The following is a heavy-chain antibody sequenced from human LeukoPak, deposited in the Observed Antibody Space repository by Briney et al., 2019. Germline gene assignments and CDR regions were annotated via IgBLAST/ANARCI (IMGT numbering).Heavy chain of an antibody. V-gene: IGHV4-30-2*01. D-gene: IGHD3-9*01. Sequence: PSQTLSLTCAASGGSISSGGYTWSCIRQPPGKGLDSIGYIYHSGSTYYNPSLKSRVTISVDRSKNQFSLKLSSVAAADTAVYYCARGHSYDILTIHSNPSFDYWGQGTLVTVSS. CDR3: ARGHSYDILTIHSNPSFDY. CDR1: GGSISSGGYT. CDR2: IYHSGST. J-gene: IGHJ4*02.